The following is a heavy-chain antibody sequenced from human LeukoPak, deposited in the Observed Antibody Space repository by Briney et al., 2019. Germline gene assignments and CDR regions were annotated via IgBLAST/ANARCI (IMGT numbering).Heavy chain of an antibody. V-gene: IGHV1-2*02. J-gene: IGHJ4*02. Sequence: ASVKVSCKASGGTFSSYAISWVRQAPGQGLEWMGWINPNSGGTNYAQKFQGRVTMTRDTSISTAYTELSRLRSDDTAVYYCARVGSSSWYGYYWGQGTLVTVSS. CDR2: INPNSGGT. D-gene: IGHD6-13*01. CDR3: ARVGSSSWYGYY. CDR1: GGTFSSYA.